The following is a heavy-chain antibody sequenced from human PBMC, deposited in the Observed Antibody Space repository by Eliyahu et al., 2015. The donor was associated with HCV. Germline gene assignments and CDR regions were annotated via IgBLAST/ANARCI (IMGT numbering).Heavy chain of an antibody. Sequence: QVQLQESGPGLVKPSXXLSLTCTVSGXSVXXGSPYCSWIRQPPGKGLEXIGYIYYTGSTNYNPSLQSRVTMSVDTSNNHVTLKLNSVTAADTAVYYCARGICGRNSCQSSPLDSWGQGTLVTVSS. V-gene: IGHV4-61*03. CDR3: ARGICGRNSCQSSPLDS. CDR2: IYYTGST. D-gene: IGHD2-2*01. J-gene: IGHJ4*02. CDR1: GXSVXXGSPY.